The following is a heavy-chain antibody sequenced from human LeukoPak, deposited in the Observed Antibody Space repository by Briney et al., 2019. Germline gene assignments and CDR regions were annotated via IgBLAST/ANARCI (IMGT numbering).Heavy chain of an antibody. CDR1: GGSISSYY. J-gene: IGHJ5*02. CDR3: ARYYYDSSGGFDP. V-gene: IGHV4-59*01. Sequence: PSETLSLTCTVSGGSISSYYWSWIRQPPGKGLEWIGYIYYSGSTNYNPSLKSRVTISVDTSKNQFSLKLSSVTAADTAVYYCARYYYDSSGGFDPWGQGTLVTVSS. CDR2: IYYSGST. D-gene: IGHD3-22*01.